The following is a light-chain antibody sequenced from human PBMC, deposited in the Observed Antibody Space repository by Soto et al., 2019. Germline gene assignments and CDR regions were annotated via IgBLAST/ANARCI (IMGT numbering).Light chain of an antibody. CDR2: AAS. J-gene: IGKJ3*01. V-gene: IGKV1-39*01. Sequence: DIQMTQSPSSLSASVGERVTITCRASQSISNYLAWYQQKPWKAPKILIYAASSMQSGVPSRFSGSGSGTDFNLTISGLQPEYIATYYCQQYYSTPFTFGHGTRVVIK. CDR3: QQYYSTPFT. CDR1: QSISNY.